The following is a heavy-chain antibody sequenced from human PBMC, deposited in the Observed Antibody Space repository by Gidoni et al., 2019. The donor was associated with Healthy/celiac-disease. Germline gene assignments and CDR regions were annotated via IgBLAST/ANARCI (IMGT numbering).Heavy chain of an antibody. V-gene: IGHV4-31*03. D-gene: IGHD3-10*01. CDR1: GGSISRGGYY. J-gene: IGHJ6*02. Sequence: QVQLQESGPGLVKPSQTLSLTCTVSGGSISRGGYYWSWIRQHPGKGLEWIGYIYYSGSTYYNPSLKSRVTISVDTSKNQFSLKLSSVTAADTAVYYCASMGSAGEHGPSDYYYYGMDVWGQGTTVTVSS. CDR3: ASMGSAGEHGPSDYYYYGMDV. CDR2: IYYSGST.